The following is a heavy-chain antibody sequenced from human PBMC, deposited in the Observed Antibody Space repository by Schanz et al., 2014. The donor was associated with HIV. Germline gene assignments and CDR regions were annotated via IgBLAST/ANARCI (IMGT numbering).Heavy chain of an antibody. J-gene: IGHJ4*02. CDR3: ARSYYYDGSPLPLDS. CDR1: GGSFNDNY. D-gene: IGHD3-22*01. CDR2: INHSGNT. Sequence: QVQLKQWGTGLLKPSETLSLTCAVYGGSFNDNYWSWIRQPPGKGLEWIGEINHSGNTNYNPSLKSRVTISVDPFKNQFSLKMSSVTAADTAVYYCARSYYYDGSPLPLDSWGQGTLVTVSS. V-gene: IGHV4-34*01.